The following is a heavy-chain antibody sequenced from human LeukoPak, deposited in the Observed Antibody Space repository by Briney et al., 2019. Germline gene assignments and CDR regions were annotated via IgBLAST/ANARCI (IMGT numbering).Heavy chain of an antibody. CDR2: MFYSGNT. D-gene: IGHD4-23*01. CDR1: GASITSYH. CDR3: ARDAGGNPGGRYFDY. V-gene: IGHV4-4*07. J-gene: IGHJ4*02. Sequence: SETLSLTCTVSGASITSYHWSWIRQPAGKGLEWIGRMFYSGNTDYNPSLKSRLTMSIDTSKNQFSLKLSSVTAADTAVYFCARDAGGNPGGRYFDYWGQGTLVAVSS.